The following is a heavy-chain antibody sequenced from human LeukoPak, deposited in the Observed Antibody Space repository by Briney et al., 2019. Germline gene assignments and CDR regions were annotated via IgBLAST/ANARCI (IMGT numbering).Heavy chain of an antibody. CDR2: MNPNSGGT. V-gene: IGHV1-2*02. CDR3: ARDGAGGGWYYDILTGYPYYFDY. D-gene: IGHD3-9*01. J-gene: IGHJ4*02. CDR1: GYTFTGYY. Sequence: ASVKVSCKASGYTFTGYYMHWVRQAPGQGLEWMGWMNPNSGGTNYAQKFQGRVTMTRDTAISTAYMEMSRLRSDDTAVYYCARDGAGGGWYYDILTGYPYYFDYWGQGTLVTVSS.